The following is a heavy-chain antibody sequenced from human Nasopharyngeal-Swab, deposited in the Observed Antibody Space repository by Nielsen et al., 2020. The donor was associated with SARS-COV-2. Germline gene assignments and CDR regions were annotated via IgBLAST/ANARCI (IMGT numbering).Heavy chain of an antibody. Sequence: VRQMPGKGLGWMGIIYPGGSDTRYSPSFQGQVTISADKSISTAYLQWSSLKASDTAMYYCARAFWSGYYMSYNWFDPWGQGTLVTVSS. CDR2: IYPGGSDT. J-gene: IGHJ5*02. CDR3: ARAFWSGYYMSYNWFDP. D-gene: IGHD3-3*01. V-gene: IGHV5-51*01.